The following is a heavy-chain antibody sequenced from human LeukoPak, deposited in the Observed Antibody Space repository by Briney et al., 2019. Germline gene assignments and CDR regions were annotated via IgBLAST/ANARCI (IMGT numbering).Heavy chain of an antibody. CDR3: ARNNSNGFDF. V-gene: IGHV4-38-2*02. J-gene: IGHJ4*02. D-gene: IGHD6-19*01. CDR2: IFQSVST. Sequence: PSETLSLTCTVSGYPISGGYYWGWIRQPPGKGLEWIGTIFQSVSTYYNPSLKSRVTTSVDKSKNQFSLKMSSVTAADTAVYYCARNNSNGFDFWSQGTLVTVSS. CDR1: GYPISGGYY.